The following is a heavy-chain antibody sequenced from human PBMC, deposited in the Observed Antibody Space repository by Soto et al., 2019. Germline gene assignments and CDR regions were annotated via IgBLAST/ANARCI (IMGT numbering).Heavy chain of an antibody. V-gene: IGHV1-2*04. CDR1: GYTFTGYY. CDR3: ARSRIAAPKGMDV. Sequence: GASVKVSCKASGYTFTGYYMHWVRQAPGQGLEWMGWINPNSGGTNYAQKFQGWVTMTRDTSISTAYMELSRLRSDDTAVYYCARSRIAAPKGMDVWGQGTTVTVSS. D-gene: IGHD6-25*01. J-gene: IGHJ6*02. CDR2: INPNSGGT.